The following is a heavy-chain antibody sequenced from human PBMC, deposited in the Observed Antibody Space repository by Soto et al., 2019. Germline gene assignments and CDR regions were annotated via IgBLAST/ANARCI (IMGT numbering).Heavy chain of an antibody. CDR3: ARDDSEYQLIAPYYGMDV. D-gene: IGHD2-2*01. CDR2: ISSSSSTI. CDR1: GFTFSSYS. Sequence: GGSLRLSCAASGFTFSSYSMKWVRQAPGKGLEWVSYISSSSSTIYYADSVKGRFTISRDNAKNSLYLQMNSLRDEDTAVYYCARDDSEYQLIAPYYGMDVWGQGTTVTVSS. V-gene: IGHV3-48*02. J-gene: IGHJ6*02.